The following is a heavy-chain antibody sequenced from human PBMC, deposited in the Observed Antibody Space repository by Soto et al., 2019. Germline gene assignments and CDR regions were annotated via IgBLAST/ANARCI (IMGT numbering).Heavy chain of an antibody. CDR1: GGTFSSYA. CDR3: ARGWNDFPH. V-gene: IGHV1-69*13. D-gene: IGHD1-1*01. CDR2: IIPVFGTA. Sequence: SVKVSCKASGGTFSSYAISWVRQAPGQGLECMGGIIPVFGTANYAQKFQGRVTINADESTSTVYMELSSLRSEDTAVYYCARGWNDFPHWGQGTLVTVSS. J-gene: IGHJ1*01.